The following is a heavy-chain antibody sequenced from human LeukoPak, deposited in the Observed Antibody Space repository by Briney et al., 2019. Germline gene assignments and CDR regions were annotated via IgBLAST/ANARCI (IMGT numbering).Heavy chain of an antibody. CDR3: ARENVWGSYRHFDY. Sequence: SETLSLTCAVSGGSISSSNWWSWVRQPPGQGLEWIGSIYNSGSTYYNPSLKSRVTISVDTSKNQFSLKLSSVTAADTAVYYCARENVWGSYRHFDYWGQGTLVTVSS. CDR1: GGSISSSNW. J-gene: IGHJ4*02. V-gene: IGHV4-4*02. CDR2: IYNSGST. D-gene: IGHD3-16*02.